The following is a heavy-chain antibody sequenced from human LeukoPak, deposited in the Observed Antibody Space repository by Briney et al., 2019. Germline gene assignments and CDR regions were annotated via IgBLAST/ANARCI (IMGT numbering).Heavy chain of an antibody. CDR3: ARDPGMDV. CDR1: GFTFSSYG. Sequence: GGSLRLSCAASGFTFSSYGMHWVRQAPGKGLEWVAFIRYDGSNKYYADSVKGRFTISRDNAKNSLYLQMNSLRAEDTAVYYCARDPGMDVWGQGTTVTVSS. CDR2: IRYDGSNK. V-gene: IGHV3-30*02. J-gene: IGHJ6*02.